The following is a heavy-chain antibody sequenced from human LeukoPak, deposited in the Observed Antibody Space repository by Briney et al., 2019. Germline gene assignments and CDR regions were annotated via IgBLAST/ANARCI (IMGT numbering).Heavy chain of an antibody. Sequence: PSETLSLTCTVSGGSISSSSYYWGWIRQPPGKGLEWIGSIYYSGSTYYNPSLRSRVTISVDTSKNQFSLKLSSVTAADTAVYYCARHHYSYGSGSYSGFDYWGQGTLVTVSS. J-gene: IGHJ4*02. D-gene: IGHD3-10*01. CDR2: IYYSGST. CDR3: ARHHYSYGSGSYSGFDY. V-gene: IGHV4-39*07. CDR1: GGSISSSSYY.